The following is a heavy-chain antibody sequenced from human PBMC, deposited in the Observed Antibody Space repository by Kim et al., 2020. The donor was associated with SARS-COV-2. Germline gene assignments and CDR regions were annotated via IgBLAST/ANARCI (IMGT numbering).Heavy chain of an antibody. V-gene: IGHV4-4*07. CDR3: ARQGGSYFDYYYGMDV. J-gene: IGHJ6*02. D-gene: IGHD1-26*01. Sequence: SHKSRVTMSVDTSKNQFSLKLSSVTAADTAVYYCARQGGSYFDYYYGMDVWGQGTTVTVSS.